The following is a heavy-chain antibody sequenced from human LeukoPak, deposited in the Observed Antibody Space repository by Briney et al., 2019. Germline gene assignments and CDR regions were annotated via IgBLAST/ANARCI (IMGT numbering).Heavy chain of an antibody. D-gene: IGHD3-16*01. J-gene: IGHJ5*02. CDR1: GYTFTSYG. Sequence: ASVKVSCKASGYTFTSYGISWVRQAPGQGLEWMGWISAYNGNTNYAQKLQGRVTMTTDTSTSTAYMELRSLRSDDTAVYYCARGTRVRGYGEYNWFDPWGQGTLVTVSS. CDR2: ISAYNGNT. V-gene: IGHV1-18*01. CDR3: ARGTRVRGYGEYNWFDP.